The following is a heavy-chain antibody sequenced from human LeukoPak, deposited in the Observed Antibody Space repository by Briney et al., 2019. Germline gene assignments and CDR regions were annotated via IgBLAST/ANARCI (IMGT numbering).Heavy chain of an antibody. Sequence: GGSLRLSCAASGFTFGTFWMNWVRQAPGKGLEWVSAISGSGGSTYYADSVKGRFTISRDNSKNTLYLQMNSLRAEDTAVYYCAKFTMVRGVIILGDYFDYWGQGTLVTVSS. D-gene: IGHD3-10*01. J-gene: IGHJ4*02. CDR1: GFTFGTFW. CDR2: ISGSGGST. V-gene: IGHV3-23*01. CDR3: AKFTMVRGVIILGDYFDY.